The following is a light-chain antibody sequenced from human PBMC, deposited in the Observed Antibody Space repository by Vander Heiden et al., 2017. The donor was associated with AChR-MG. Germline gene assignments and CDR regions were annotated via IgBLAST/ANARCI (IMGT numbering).Light chain of an antibody. V-gene: IGKV3-15*01. CDR1: QSVSRN. CDR2: GAS. J-gene: IGKJ1*01. Sequence: EIVMTQSPATLSVSTGERATLSCRASQSVSRNVAWYQQRPGQAPRLLIYGASTRATSDPVRFSGSGSGTEFTLTISSTQSEDFAVYYCQQYNNWPRTFGHGTKVEIK. CDR3: QQYNNWPRT.